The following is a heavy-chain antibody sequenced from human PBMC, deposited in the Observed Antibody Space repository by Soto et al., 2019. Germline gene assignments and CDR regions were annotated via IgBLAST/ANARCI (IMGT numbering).Heavy chain of an antibody. CDR1: GFTFSSYA. V-gene: IGHV3-23*01. CDR3: AKDLVVATIYTPRDAFDI. D-gene: IGHD5-12*01. Sequence: GGSLRLSCAASGFTFSSYAMSWVRQAPGKGLEWVSAISGSGGSTYYADSVKGRFTISRDNSKNTLYLQMNSLRAEDTAVYYCAKDLVVATIYTPRDAFDIWGQGTMVTVSS. CDR2: ISGSGGST. J-gene: IGHJ3*02.